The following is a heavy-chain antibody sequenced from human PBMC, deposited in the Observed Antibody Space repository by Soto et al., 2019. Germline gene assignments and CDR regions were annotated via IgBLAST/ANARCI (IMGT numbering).Heavy chain of an antibody. J-gene: IGHJ6*02. D-gene: IGHD2-2*01. CDR2: ISYDGSNK. CDR1: GFTFSSYG. CDR3: AKDPRGYCSSTSCPATKNYYYYGMDV. Sequence: TGGSLRLSCAASGFTFSSYGMHWVRQAPGKGLEWVAVISYDGSNKYYADSVKGRFTISRDNSKNTLYLQMNSLRAEDTAVYYCAKDPRGYCSSTSCPATKNYYYYGMDVWGQGTTVTVSS. V-gene: IGHV3-30*18.